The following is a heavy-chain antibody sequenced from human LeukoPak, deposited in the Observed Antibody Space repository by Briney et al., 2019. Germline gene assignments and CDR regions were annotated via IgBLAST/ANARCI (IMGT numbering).Heavy chain of an antibody. D-gene: IGHD3-16*01. V-gene: IGHV3-53*01. CDR2: MYTSGTT. CDR3: AREVSGYGAFDI. J-gene: IGHJ3*02. CDR1: GFTVSSNY. Sequence: GGSLRLSCAASGFTVSSNYMSWVRQAEGKWREWVSIMYTSGTTYYADSVQGRFTISRDISKNTLYVQMNSLRAEDTARYYCAREVSGYGAFDIWGQGTMVTVSS.